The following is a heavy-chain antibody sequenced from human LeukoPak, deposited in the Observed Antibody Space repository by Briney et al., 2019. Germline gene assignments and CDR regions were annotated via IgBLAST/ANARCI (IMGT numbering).Heavy chain of an antibody. CDR2: IYSSGNT. CDR1: GGSISSYY. V-gene: IGHV4-4*07. J-gene: IGHJ4*02. Sequence: PSETLSLTCTVSGGSISSYYWSWIRQPAGKGLEWIGRIYSSGNTNYNPSLKSRVTMSVDTSKNQFSLKMSSVTAADTAVYYCARGRYYYGSGSHFDYWGQGTLVIVSS. CDR3: ARGRYYYGSGSHFDY. D-gene: IGHD3-10*01.